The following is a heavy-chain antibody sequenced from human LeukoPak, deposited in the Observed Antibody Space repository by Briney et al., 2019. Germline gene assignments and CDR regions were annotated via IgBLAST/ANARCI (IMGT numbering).Heavy chain of an antibody. CDR2: IYPADSST. CDR1: GYSFTTYW. J-gene: IGHJ3*02. D-gene: IGHD1-26*01. CDR3: ARLPAWALKHAFDI. V-gene: IGHV5-51*01. Sequence: GESLKISCKASGYSFTTYWIGWVRQAPGKGLEWMGIIYPADSSTEYSPSFQGQVTISVDESVNTAYLQWSRLKASDTATYYCARLPAWALKHAFDIWGQGTMVTVSS.